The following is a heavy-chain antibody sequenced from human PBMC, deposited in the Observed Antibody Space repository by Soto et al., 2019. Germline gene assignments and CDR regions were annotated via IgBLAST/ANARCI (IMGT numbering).Heavy chain of an antibody. J-gene: IGHJ6*04. V-gene: IGHV1-69*02. CDR1: GGTFSSYT. CDR2: IIPILGIA. Sequence: QVQLVQSGAAVKKPGSSVKVSCKASGGTFSSYTISWVRQAPGQGLEWMGRIIPILGIANYAQKFQGRVTITADKSTSPANVERCILRSEDTAVYYCASPGGYCSGGSCYPGEYYGRDVWGKGTTVTVSS. CDR3: ASPGGYCSGGSCYPGEYYGRDV. D-gene: IGHD2-15*01.